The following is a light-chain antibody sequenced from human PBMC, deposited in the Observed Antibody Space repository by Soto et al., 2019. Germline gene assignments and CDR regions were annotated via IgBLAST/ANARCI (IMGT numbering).Light chain of an antibody. J-gene: IGKJ1*01. CDR3: QHYNSYSEA. Sequence: EIVLTQSPGTLALSPWEGAALSPRASQSVSSYLAWYQQKPGQAPRLLIYGASNRATGIPDRFSGSGSGTEFTLTISSLQPDDFATYYCQHYNSYSEAFGQGTKVDIK. V-gene: IGKV3D-15*01. CDR2: GAS. CDR1: QSVSSY.